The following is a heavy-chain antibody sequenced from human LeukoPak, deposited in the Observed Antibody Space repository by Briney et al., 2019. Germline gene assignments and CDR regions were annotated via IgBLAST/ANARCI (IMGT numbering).Heavy chain of an antibody. CDR2: IYYSGST. D-gene: IGHD6-13*01. J-gene: IGHJ5*02. Sequence: SETLSLTCTVSGGSISSYYWSWIRQPPGKGLEWIGYIYYSGSTNYNPSLKSRVTISVDTSKNQFSLKLSSVTAADTAVYYCAREVVFSSDVVIVWFDPWGQGTLVTVSS. CDR1: GGSISSYY. CDR3: AREVVFSSDVVIVWFDP. V-gene: IGHV4-59*01.